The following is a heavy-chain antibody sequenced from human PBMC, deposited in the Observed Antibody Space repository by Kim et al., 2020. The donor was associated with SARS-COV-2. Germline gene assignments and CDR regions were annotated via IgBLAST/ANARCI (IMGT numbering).Heavy chain of an antibody. V-gene: IGHV3-9*01. J-gene: IGHJ2*01. CDR3: AKDSNTPDWYFDL. Sequence: YADSVKGRFTISRDNAKNSLYLQMISLRAEDTALYYCAKDSNTPDWYFDLWGRGTLVTVSS. D-gene: IGHD2-2*02.